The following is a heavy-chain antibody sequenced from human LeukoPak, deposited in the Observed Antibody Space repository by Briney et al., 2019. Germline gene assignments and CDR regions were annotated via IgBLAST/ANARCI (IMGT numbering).Heavy chain of an antibody. D-gene: IGHD6-19*01. Sequence: GGSLRLSCAASGFTFSSYAMSWVRQAPGKGLEWVSAISGSGGSTYYADSVKGRFTISRDNAKNSLYLQMNSLRAEDTAVYYCARDLGYSSGWVYFDYWGQGTLVTVSS. V-gene: IGHV3-23*01. CDR3: ARDLGYSSGWVYFDY. CDR1: GFTFSSYA. J-gene: IGHJ4*02. CDR2: ISGSGGST.